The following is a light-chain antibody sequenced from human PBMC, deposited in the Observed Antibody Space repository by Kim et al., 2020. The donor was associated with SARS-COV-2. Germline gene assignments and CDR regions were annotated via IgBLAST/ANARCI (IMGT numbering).Light chain of an antibody. CDR1: SSDVGGYNY. Sequence: PGKSVTISCPGTSSDVGGYNYVSWYQQHPGKAPKLMIYEVSKRPSGVPDRFSGSKSGNTASLTVSGLQAEDEADYYCSSYAGSRVVFGGGTQLTVL. CDR2: EVS. CDR3: SSYAGSRVV. V-gene: IGLV2-8*01. J-gene: IGLJ2*01.